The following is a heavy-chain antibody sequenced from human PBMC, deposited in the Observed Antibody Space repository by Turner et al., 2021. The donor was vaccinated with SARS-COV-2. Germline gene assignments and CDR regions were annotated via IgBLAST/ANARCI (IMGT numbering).Heavy chain of an antibody. J-gene: IGHJ4*02. D-gene: IGHD7-27*01. Sequence: EVQLVESGGGLVQPGGSLRLSCAASGFTFSSYWMSWVRQAPGKGLEWVANIDQDRSEKYYVGSVKGRFTISRDNAKNSLYLQVNSLRAEDTAVYYCARSELGLFFDYWDQGTLVTVSS. CDR2: IDQDRSEK. CDR1: GFTFSSYW. V-gene: IGHV3-7*01. CDR3: ARSELGLFFDY.